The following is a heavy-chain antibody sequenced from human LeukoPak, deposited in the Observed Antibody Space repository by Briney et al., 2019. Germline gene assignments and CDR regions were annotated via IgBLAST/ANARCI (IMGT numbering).Heavy chain of an antibody. J-gene: IGHJ4*02. CDR2: ISGSGGST. V-gene: IGHV3-23*01. Sequence: GGSLRLSCAASGFTFSSYWMHWVRQAPGKGLEWVSAISGSGGSTYYADSVKGRSTISRDNSKNTLYLQMNSLRAEDTAVYYCAKAEEGDLSYYFDYWGQGTLVTVSS. CDR3: AKAEEGDLSYYFDY. D-gene: IGHD3-10*01. CDR1: GFTFSSYW.